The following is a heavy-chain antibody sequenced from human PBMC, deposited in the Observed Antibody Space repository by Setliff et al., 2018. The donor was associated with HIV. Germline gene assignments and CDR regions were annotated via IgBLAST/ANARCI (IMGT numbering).Heavy chain of an antibody. CDR1: GVSINRTDHY. V-gene: IGHV4-39*01. CDR3: ARVPVAGANWFDP. Sequence: SSETLSLTCGVSGVSINRTDHYWGWIRQSPGKRLEWIGSVSQSGSTYYNPSLKSRITISVDRSKNLFPLKLISVTAADQGVYYCARVPVAGANWFDPWGLGTLVTVSS. J-gene: IGHJ5*02. CDR2: VSQSGST. D-gene: IGHD2-21*01.